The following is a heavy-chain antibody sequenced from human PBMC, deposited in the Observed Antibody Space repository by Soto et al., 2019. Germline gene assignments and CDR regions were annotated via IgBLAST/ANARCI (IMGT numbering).Heavy chain of an antibody. V-gene: IGHV4-30-4*01. CDR2: IYYSGST. J-gene: IGHJ4*02. CDR3: ASAQRQTGDHDS. D-gene: IGHD7-27*01. Sequence: QVQLQESGPGLVKPSQTLSLTCTVSGGSISSGDYYWSWIRQPPGKGLEWIGDIYYSGSTYYNPSLRSRLTISVDTSMNQFSLKLSSVTAADTAVYYCASAQRQTGDHDSWGQGTPVTVSS. CDR1: GGSISSGDYY.